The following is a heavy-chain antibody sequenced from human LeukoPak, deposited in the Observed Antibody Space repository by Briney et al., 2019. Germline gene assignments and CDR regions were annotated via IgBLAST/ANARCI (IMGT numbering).Heavy chain of an antibody. V-gene: IGHV3-74*01. Sequence: GGSLRLSCAASGINFSMYWMHWVRQAPGKGLVWVSRINSDGSDTSYADSVKGRFTISRDNAKNTLYLQINSLRAEDTAVYYCASDDGYRSFDYLCQGTLVTVSS. J-gene: IGHJ4*02. CDR3: ASDDGYRSFDY. CDR2: INSDGSDT. D-gene: IGHD5-24*01. CDR1: GINFSMYW.